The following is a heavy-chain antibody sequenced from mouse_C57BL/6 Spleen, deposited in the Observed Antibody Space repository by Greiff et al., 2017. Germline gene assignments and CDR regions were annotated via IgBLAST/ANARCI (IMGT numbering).Heavy chain of an antibody. J-gene: IGHJ3*01. V-gene: IGHV14-4*01. CDR2: IGPENGDN. CDR1: GFTITDDY. D-gene: IGHD1-1*02. CDR3: TRRIGGSWLAD. Sequence: VQLQQSGADLVRPGASVTLSCTASGFTITDDYMHWVKQKPEQGLEWIGWIGPENGDNEYASTFQGTATITADTSTNTAYLQLSSLTSEDTADYYCTRRIGGSWLADWGQGTPVTVSA.